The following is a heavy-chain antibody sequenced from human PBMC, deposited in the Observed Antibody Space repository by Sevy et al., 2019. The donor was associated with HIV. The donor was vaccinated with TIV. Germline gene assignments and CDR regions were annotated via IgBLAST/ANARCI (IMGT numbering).Heavy chain of an antibody. Sequence: GGSLRLSCAASGFTFSSHYMSWVRQAPGKGLEWVANIKQDGSDKFYVESVKGRFTISRDNAKNSLYLQLSSLRAEDTAMYFCAREALYYYDSERHYDDAFDMWGPGTMVNVSS. CDR3: AREALYYYDSERHYDDAFDM. CDR1: GFTFSSHY. D-gene: IGHD3-22*01. J-gene: IGHJ3*02. CDR2: IKQDGSDK. V-gene: IGHV3-7*01.